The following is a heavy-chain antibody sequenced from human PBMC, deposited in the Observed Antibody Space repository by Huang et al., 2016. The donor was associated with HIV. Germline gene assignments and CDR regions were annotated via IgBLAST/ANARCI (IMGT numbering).Heavy chain of an antibody. J-gene: IGHJ4*02. D-gene: IGHD6-6*01. CDR3: ARDWSFGSSTSPAD. CDR2: INPKRGGT. CDR1: GYTFTDSN. V-gene: IGHV1-2*02. Sequence: QVQLVQSGAEVKNPGASVRVSCKASGYTFTDSNIHWVRQAPGQGLEWRGWINPKRGGTSYAQRLQGRITMTRDTTISTVHMDLRRIQSDDTAVYFCARDWSFGSSTSPADWGQGTLVTVSS.